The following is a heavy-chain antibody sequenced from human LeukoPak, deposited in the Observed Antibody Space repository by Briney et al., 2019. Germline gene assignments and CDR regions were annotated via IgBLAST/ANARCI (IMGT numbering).Heavy chain of an antibody. CDR1: GGSISSSSYY. D-gene: IGHD3-10*01. Sequence: SETLSLTCTVSGGSISSSSYYWSWIRQPPGKGLEWIGYIYYSGSTNYNPSLKSRVTISVDTSKNQFSLKLSSVTAADTAVYYCARDSAGIPYYFDYWGQGTLVTVSS. CDR2: IYYSGST. CDR3: ARDSAGIPYYFDY. J-gene: IGHJ4*02. V-gene: IGHV4-61*01.